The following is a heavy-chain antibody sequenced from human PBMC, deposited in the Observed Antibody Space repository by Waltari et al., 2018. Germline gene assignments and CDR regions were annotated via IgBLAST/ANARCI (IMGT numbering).Heavy chain of an antibody. J-gene: IGHJ4*02. Sequence: QVQLQESGPGLVKPSQTLSLTCPVSGGSISSGSYYWSWIRQPAGKGLEWIGYIYTSGSTNYNPSLKSRVTISVDTSKNQFSLKLSSVTAADTAVYYCARGFYYETYFDYWGQGTLVTVSS. D-gene: IGHD3-22*01. CDR1: GGSISSGSYY. CDR2: IYTSGST. CDR3: ARGFYYETYFDY. V-gene: IGHV4-61*09.